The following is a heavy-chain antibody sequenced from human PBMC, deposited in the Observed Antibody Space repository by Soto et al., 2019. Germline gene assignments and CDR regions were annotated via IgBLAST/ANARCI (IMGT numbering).Heavy chain of an antibody. D-gene: IGHD5-12*01. V-gene: IGHV4-59*01. CDR3: ARTHYRGEGFD. J-gene: IGHJ4*02. CDR1: GGSISSYF. Sequence: QVQLQESGPGLVKPSETLSLTCTVSGGSISSYFWSWIRQPPGKGLEWIGYIYYSGSTNYNPSVKSRVTISIDTAKNQFSLRLSSVTAADTAVYYCARTHYRGEGFDWGQGTLVTVSS. CDR2: IYYSGST.